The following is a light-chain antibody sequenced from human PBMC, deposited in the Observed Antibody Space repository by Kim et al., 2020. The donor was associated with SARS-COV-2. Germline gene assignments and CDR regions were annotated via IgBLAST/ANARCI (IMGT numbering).Light chain of an antibody. CDR3: QQYGTSRPIT. CDR2: DAS. J-gene: IGKJ5*01. CDR1: QSVTNTY. Sequence: QGDRAALSCRASQSVTNTYLAWYQQKPGQAPRLLIYDASSRATGIPDRFSGSGSGTDFTLTISRLEPEDFAVYYCQQYGTSRPITFGQGTRLEIK. V-gene: IGKV3-20*01.